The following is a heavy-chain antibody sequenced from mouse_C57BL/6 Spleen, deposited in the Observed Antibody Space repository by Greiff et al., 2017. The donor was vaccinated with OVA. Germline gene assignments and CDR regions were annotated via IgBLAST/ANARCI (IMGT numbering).Heavy chain of an antibody. J-gene: IGHJ2*01. Sequence: VQLQQSGPELVKPGASVKMSCKASGYPFTDYNMHWVKQSHGKSLEWIGYINPNNGGTSYNQKFKGKATLTVNKSSSTAYMELRSMTSEESAVYYCARDYYGSSYVDYWGQGTTLTVSS. CDR1: GYPFTDYN. V-gene: IGHV1-22*01. D-gene: IGHD1-1*01. CDR2: INPNNGGT. CDR3: ARDYYGSSYVDY.